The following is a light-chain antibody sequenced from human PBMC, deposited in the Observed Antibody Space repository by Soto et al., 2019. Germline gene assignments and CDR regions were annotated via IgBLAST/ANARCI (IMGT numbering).Light chain of an antibody. CDR1: QSVSSH. V-gene: IGKV3-15*01. Sequence: EIVMTQSPATLSVSPGERATLSCRASQSVSSHLAWFQQKPGQAPRVLIYGESTRATGVPARFTGSGSGTEFTLTISSLQPEDFAVYYCQQRHMWPITFGQGTRLEIK. CDR3: QQRHMWPIT. CDR2: GES. J-gene: IGKJ5*01.